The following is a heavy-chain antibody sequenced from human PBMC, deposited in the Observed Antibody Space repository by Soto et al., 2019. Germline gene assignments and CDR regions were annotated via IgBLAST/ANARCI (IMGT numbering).Heavy chain of an antibody. Sequence: EVQLVESGGGLVQPGGSLRLSCAASGFTFSSYDMHWVRQATGKGLEWVSAIGTAGDTYYPGSVKGRFTISRENAKNSLYLQMNSLRAEDTAVYYCARGQGYGGNSDRSPPDDYWGQGTLVTVSS. CDR3: ARGQGYGGNSDRSPPDDY. CDR1: GFTFSSYD. V-gene: IGHV3-13*01. CDR2: IGTAGDT. D-gene: IGHD2-21*02. J-gene: IGHJ4*02.